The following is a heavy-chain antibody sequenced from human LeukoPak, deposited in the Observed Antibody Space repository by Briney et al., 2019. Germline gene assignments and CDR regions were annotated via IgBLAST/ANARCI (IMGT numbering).Heavy chain of an antibody. CDR3: AKRRGWSNFDY. CDR1: GFTFSSYA. CDR2: ISGSGGST. V-gene: IGHV3-23*01. Sequence: GGSLRLSCAASGFTFSSYAMSWVRQAPGKGLEWGSAISGSGGSTYYADSVKGRFTNSRDNSKNTLDLQRNSQRAEDTAVYYCAKRRGWSNFDYWGQGTLVTASS. J-gene: IGHJ4*02. D-gene: IGHD6-19*01.